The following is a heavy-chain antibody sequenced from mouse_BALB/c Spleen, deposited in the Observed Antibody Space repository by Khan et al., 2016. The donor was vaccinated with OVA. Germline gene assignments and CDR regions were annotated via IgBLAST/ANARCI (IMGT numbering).Heavy chain of an antibody. V-gene: IGHV5-9-3*01. CDR1: GFTFSTNA. J-gene: IGHJ3*01. CDR2: ISSGGSYT. D-gene: IGHD1-2*01. Sequence: EVELVESGGGLVQPGGSLKLSCAASGFTFSTNAMSWVRQTPEKRLEWVATISSGGSYTYYADSVKGRFTISRDNAKNTLYLQMSSLRSEDTAMYYCSRQDGFITPAWFAYWGQGTLVTVSA. CDR3: SRQDGFITPAWFAY.